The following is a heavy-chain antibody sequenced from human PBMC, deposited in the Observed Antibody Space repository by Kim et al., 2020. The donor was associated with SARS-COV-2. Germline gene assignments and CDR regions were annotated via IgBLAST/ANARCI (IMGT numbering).Heavy chain of an antibody. CDR3: AKGEFLGAFDI. CDR1: GGSISSSSYY. CDR2: IYYSGST. V-gene: IGHV4-39*01. J-gene: IGHJ3*02. Sequence: SETLSLTCTVSGGSISSSSYYWGWIRQPPGKGLEWIGSIYYSGSTYYNPSLKSRVTISVDTSKNQFSLKLSSVTAADTAVYYCAKGEFLGAFDIWGQGTMVTVSS.